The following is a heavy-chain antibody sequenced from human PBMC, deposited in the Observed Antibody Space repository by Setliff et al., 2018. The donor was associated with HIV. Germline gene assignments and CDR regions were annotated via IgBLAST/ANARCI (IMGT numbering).Heavy chain of an antibody. CDR1: GFTFSNAW. V-gene: IGHV3-11*01. CDR3: ARSSEEGADYGSGIYYHFHY. Sequence: PGGSLRLSCAASGFTFSNAWMSWVRQAPGKGLEWVSYISSSSSTIYYADSVKGRFTISRDNAKNSLYLQRNSLRAEDTAVYYCARSSEEGADYGSGIYYHFHYWGQGTLVTVSS. J-gene: IGHJ4*02. D-gene: IGHD3-10*01. CDR2: ISSSSSTI.